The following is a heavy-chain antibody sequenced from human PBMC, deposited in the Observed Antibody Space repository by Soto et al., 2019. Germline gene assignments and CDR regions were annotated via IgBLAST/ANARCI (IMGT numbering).Heavy chain of an antibody. CDR1: GYTLTELS. J-gene: IGHJ4*02. CDR3: ATSANYYDSSGYSYYFDY. V-gene: IGHV1-24*01. Sequence: ASVKVSCKVSGYTLTELSMHWVRQAPGKGLEWMGGFDPEDGETIYAQKFQGRVTMTEDTSTDTAYMELSSLRSEDTAVYYCATSANYYDSSGYSYYFDYWGRGTLVTVSS. CDR2: FDPEDGET. D-gene: IGHD3-22*01.